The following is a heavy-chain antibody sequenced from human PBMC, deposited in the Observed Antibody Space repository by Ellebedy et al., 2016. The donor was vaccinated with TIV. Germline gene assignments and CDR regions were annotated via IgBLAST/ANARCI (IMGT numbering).Heavy chain of an antibody. J-gene: IGHJ6*02. CDR1: GFTFSSYS. D-gene: IGHD3-10*01. Sequence: GGSLRLXXAASGFTFSSYSMNWVRQAPGKGLEWVSSISSSSSYIYYADSVKGRFTISRDNAKNSLYLQMNSLRAEDTAVYYCAREAKLLWFGELLFGMDVWGQGTTVTVSS. CDR2: ISSSSSYI. V-gene: IGHV3-21*01. CDR3: AREAKLLWFGELLFGMDV.